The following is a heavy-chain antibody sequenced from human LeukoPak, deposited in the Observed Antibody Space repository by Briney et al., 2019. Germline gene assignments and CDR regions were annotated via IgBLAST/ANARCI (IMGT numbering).Heavy chain of an antibody. D-gene: IGHD3-9*01. CDR3: ARLGLRYFDWLPPGRWSNAFDI. CDR1: GGSFSGYY. CDR2: INHSGST. J-gene: IGHJ3*02. V-gene: IGHV4-34*01. Sequence: SETLSLTCAVYGGSFSGYYWSWLRQPPGKGLEWIGEINHSGSTNYNPSLKSRVTISVDTSKNQFSLKLSSVTAADTAVYYCARLGLRYFDWLPPGRWSNAFDIWGQGTMVTVSS.